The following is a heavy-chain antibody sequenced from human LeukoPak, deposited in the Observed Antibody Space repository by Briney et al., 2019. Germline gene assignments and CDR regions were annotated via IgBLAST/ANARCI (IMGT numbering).Heavy chain of an antibody. CDR1: GFSFSSYA. V-gene: IGHV3-30-3*01. CDR3: AREKSSGYYPGY. Sequence: GRSLRLSCAASGFSFSSYAMHWVRQAPGKGLEWVAIITYDGSSKYYADSVEGRFTISRDQSKNTLYLQMNSLRPEDTAIYYCAREKSSGYYPGYWGQGTLVTVYS. D-gene: IGHD3-22*01. CDR2: ITYDGSSK. J-gene: IGHJ4*02.